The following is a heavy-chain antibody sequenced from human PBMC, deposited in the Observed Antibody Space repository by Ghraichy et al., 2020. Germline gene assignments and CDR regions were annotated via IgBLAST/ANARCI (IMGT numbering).Heavy chain of an antibody. D-gene: IGHD2-21*02. CDR2: IYYSGST. CDR1: GGSISSSSYY. CDR3: ARRDSINGGDSYNWFDS. V-gene: IGHV4-39*01. J-gene: IGHJ5*01. Sequence: SETLSLTCTVSGGSISSSSYYWGWIRQPPGKGLEWIGSIYYSGSTYYNLSLKSRVTISVDTSKNQFSLTLNSVTAADTAVYYCARRDSINGGDSYNWFDSWGQKALVTVTS.